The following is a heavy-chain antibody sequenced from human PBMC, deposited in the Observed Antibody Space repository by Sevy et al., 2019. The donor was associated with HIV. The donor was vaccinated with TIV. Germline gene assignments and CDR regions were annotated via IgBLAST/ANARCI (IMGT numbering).Heavy chain of an antibody. J-gene: IGHJ4*02. D-gene: IGHD4-17*01. Sequence: GGCLRLSCVASGFAFSDYRMHWVRQAPGKGLEWVAVIWYDGNNQQYADSVRGRFTISRDSSKNTLYLQLSSLRAEDTAVYYCARDPRIFGDDILTYFDYWGQGVLVTVSS. CDR1: GFAFSDYR. V-gene: IGHV3-33*01. CDR2: IWYDGNNQ. CDR3: ARDPRIFGDDILTYFDY.